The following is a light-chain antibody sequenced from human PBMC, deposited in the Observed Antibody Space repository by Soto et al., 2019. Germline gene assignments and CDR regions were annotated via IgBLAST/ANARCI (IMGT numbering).Light chain of an antibody. V-gene: IGKV1-39*01. J-gene: IGKJ2*01. Sequence: DIQMTQSPSSLSASVGDRVTITCRASKSISSYLNWYQQKPGKAPKLLIYAASSLQSGVPSRFSGSGSGTDFTLTISILQPEDFATYYCQHSYSTPPTFGQGTKLEIK. CDR1: KSISSY. CDR3: QHSYSTPPT. CDR2: AAS.